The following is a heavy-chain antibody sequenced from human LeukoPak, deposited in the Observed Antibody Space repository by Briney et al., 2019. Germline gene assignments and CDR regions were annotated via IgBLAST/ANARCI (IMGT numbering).Heavy chain of an antibody. J-gene: IGHJ5*02. Sequence: ASVKVSCKASGYTFTSYDLSWVRQATGQGLERIGWMNPNSGNTGYAQKFQGRVTLTRSTSISTAYMELRSLTSEDTAVYYCARDYGGNSGWFDPWGQGTLVTVSS. D-gene: IGHD4-23*01. CDR1: GYTFTSYD. CDR3: ARDYGGNSGWFDP. V-gene: IGHV1-8*01. CDR2: MNPNSGNT.